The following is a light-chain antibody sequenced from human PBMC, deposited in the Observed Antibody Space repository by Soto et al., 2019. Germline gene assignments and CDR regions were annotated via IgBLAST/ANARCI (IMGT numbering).Light chain of an antibody. V-gene: IGLV1-44*01. CDR3: AAWDDSLNGPV. Sequence: QAVVTQPPSASGTPGQRVTISCSGSSSNIGSNTVKWYQQLPGTAPKLLIYSNNQRPSGVPDRFSGSRSGTSASLAISGLQSEDEADYYCAAWDDSLNGPVFGGGTKLTVL. CDR1: SSNIGSNT. CDR2: SNN. J-gene: IGLJ2*01.